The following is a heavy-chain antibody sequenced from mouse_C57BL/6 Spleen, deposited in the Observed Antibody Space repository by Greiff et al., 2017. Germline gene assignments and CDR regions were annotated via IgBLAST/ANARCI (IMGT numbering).Heavy chain of an antibody. CDR1: GYTFTSYW. J-gene: IGHJ2*01. D-gene: IGHD1-1*01. CDR2: IDPSDSET. V-gene: IGHV1-52*01. Sequence: VQLQQPGAELVRPGSSVKLSCKASGYTFTSYWMHWVKQRPIQGLEWIGNIDPSDSETHYNQKFKDKATLTVDKSSSTAYMQLSSLTSEDSAVYYCAREGSSLYYFDYWGQGTTLTVSS. CDR3: AREGSSLYYFDY.